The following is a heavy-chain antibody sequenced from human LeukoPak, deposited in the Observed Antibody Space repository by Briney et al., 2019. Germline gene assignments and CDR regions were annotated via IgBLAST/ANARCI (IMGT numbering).Heavy chain of an antibody. CDR1: GFTFNSYD. V-gene: IGHV3-23*01. CDR2: ISNSGADT. CDR3: ARVSGAGGYDTTFDY. D-gene: IGHD5-12*01. Sequence: GGSLRLSCAASGFTFNSYDMSWVRQAPGKGLKWVSTISNSGADTYYADSVKGRFTVSRDNSKNMLYLQMNSLRAEDTAVYYCARVSGAGGYDTTFDYWGQGTLVTVSS. J-gene: IGHJ4*02.